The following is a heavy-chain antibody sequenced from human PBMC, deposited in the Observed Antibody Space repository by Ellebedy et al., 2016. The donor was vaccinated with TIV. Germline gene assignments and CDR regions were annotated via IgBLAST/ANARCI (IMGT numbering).Heavy chain of an antibody. CDR2: ISYDGSNK. V-gene: IGHV3-30*03. Sequence: GESLKISCEASGFTFSSYGMPWVRQAPGKGLEWVALISYDGSNKDYADSVKGRFTISRDNSKNTLNLQMNSLRIEDTAVYFCARDPLYFGDYGQYYFDYWGQGTLVTVSS. J-gene: IGHJ4*02. D-gene: IGHD4-17*01. CDR1: GFTFSSYG. CDR3: ARDPLYFGDYGQYYFDY.